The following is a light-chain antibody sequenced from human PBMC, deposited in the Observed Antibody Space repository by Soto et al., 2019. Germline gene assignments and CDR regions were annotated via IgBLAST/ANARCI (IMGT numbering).Light chain of an antibody. CDR1: QSVSSSY. J-gene: IGKJ1*01. CDR3: QQYGSSLRT. Sequence: EIVLRQSPGTLSLSPGERATLSFRASQSVSSSYLAWYQQKPGQAPRLLIYGASSRATGIPDRFSGSGSGTDFTLTISRLEPEDFAVYYCQQYGSSLRTFGQGTKVDIK. CDR2: GAS. V-gene: IGKV3-20*01.